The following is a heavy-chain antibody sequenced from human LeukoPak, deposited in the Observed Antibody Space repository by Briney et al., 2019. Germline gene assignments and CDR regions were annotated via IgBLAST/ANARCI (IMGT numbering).Heavy chain of an antibody. J-gene: IGHJ4*02. V-gene: IGHV3-33*01. CDR3: ARDGGDTVTSPFDY. Sequence: GGSLRLSCAASGFTFSAYGMHWVRQAPGKGLEWVAVIWYDGNNKYYADSVKGRFTISRDNSKNTLYLRMNSLRAEDTAVYYCARDGGDTVTSPFDYWGQGTLVTVSS. CDR1: GFTFSAYG. CDR2: IWYDGNNK. D-gene: IGHD4-17*01.